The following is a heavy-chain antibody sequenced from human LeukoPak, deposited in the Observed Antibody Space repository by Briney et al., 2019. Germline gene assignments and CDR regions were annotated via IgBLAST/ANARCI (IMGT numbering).Heavy chain of an antibody. D-gene: IGHD3-16*01. CDR3: ARGEFDGGVYFDY. CDR1: QFTFSSYA. Sequence: GGSLRLSCAASQFTFSSYAMSWVRQAPGKGLEWVSGISSIGGSTVYADSVQGRFTISRDNSKNALYLQMNSLRAEDTAVYYCARGEFDGGVYFDYWGQGTLVTVSS. CDR2: ISSIGGST. J-gene: IGHJ4*02. V-gene: IGHV3-23*01.